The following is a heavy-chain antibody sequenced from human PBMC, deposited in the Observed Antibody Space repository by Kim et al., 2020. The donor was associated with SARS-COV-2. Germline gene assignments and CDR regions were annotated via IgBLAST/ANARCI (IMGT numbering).Heavy chain of an antibody. J-gene: IGHJ6*02. V-gene: IGHV1-69*13. CDR2: VIPIFGPT. CDR1: GGTFSDYT. Sequence: SVTVSCKASGGTFSDYTISWVRQAPGHGLEWMGSVIPIFGPTNYAQKFQGRVTISADETTSTAYMEMSSLESEDTGVYYCAKFDYWRGMDVWGQGTKVIVSS. CDR3: AKFDYWRGMDV. D-gene: IGHD3-9*01.